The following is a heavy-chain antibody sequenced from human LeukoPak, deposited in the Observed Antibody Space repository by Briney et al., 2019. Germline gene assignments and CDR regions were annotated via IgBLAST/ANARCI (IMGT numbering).Heavy chain of an antibody. CDR2: INPNSGGT. D-gene: IGHD3-10*01. CDR3: ARDIGDYGSGSYYNLNWFDP. V-gene: IGHV1-2*02. Sequence: VASVKVSCKASGYTFTGYYMHWVRQAPGQGLEWMGWINPNSGGTNYAQKFQGRVTMTRDTSISTAYMELSRLRSDDTAVYYCARDIGDYGSGSYYNLNWFDPWGQGTLVTVSS. J-gene: IGHJ5*02. CDR1: GYTFTGYY.